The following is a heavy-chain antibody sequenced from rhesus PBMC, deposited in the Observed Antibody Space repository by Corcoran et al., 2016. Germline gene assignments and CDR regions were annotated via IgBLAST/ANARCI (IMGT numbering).Heavy chain of an antibody. Sequence: QVTLKESGPALVKPTQTLTLTCTFSGFPHSTSGMGVGWIRLPPGKALEWLASIYWDDVKYCSTSLKSRLTISKDTSKNQVVLTMTNMDPVDTATYYCALLEFGYWGQGVLVTVSS. CDR2: IYWDDVK. V-gene: IGHV2S1*01. J-gene: IGHJ4*01. D-gene: IGHD3-16*01. CDR1: GFPHSTSGMG. CDR3: ALLEFGY.